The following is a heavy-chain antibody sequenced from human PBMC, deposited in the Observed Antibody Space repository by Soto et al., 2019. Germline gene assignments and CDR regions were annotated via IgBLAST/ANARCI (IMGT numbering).Heavy chain of an antibody. J-gene: IGHJ4*02. D-gene: IGHD6-19*01. CDR1: GFTVSSNY. CDR2: IYSGGST. V-gene: IGHV3-53*04. CDR3: ARGSGIAVAGEFDY. Sequence: GESLKISCAASGFTVSSNYMSWVRQAPGKGLEWVSVIYSGGSTYYADSVKGRFTISRHNSKNTLNLQMNSVRAEDTAVYYCARGSGIAVAGEFDYWGQGTLVTVSS.